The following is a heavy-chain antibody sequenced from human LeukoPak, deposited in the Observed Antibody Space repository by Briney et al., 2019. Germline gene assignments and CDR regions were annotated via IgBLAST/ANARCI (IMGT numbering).Heavy chain of an antibody. Sequence: ASETLSLTCTVSGGSISSYYWSWIRQPPGKGLEWIGYIYYSGSTNYNPSLKSRVTISVDTSKNQFSLKLSSVTAADTAVYYCARAGGYYDSSGYIDYWGQGTLVTVSS. J-gene: IGHJ4*02. D-gene: IGHD3-22*01. CDR2: IYYSGST. V-gene: IGHV4-59*01. CDR3: ARAGGYYDSSGYIDY. CDR1: GGSISSYY.